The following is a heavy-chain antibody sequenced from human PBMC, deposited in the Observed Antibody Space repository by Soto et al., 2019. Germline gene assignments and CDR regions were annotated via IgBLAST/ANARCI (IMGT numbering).Heavy chain of an antibody. CDR2: ISGYNGET. D-gene: IGHD6-13*01. Sequence: QVQLVQSGPEVKKPGASVKVSCKASGYTFSNFGISWVRQAPGQGPEWMGWISGYNGETKYAQSVQGRVTMHTDTSTTTAYMELRGLRSDDTAVYYCARGGSSWSSEYYQHWGQGTLVIVSS. CDR3: ARGGSSWSSEYYQH. CDR1: GYTFSNFG. J-gene: IGHJ1*01. V-gene: IGHV1-18*01.